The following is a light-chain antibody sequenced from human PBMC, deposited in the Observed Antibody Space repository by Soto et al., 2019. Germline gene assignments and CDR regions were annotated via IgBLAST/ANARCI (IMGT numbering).Light chain of an antibody. CDR1: GSDVGGYDY. Sequence: QSVLTQPRSVSGSPGQSVTISCTGTGSDVGGYDYVSWYQQHPGKAPKLMIYDVSKRPSGVPDRFSGSKSGNTASLTISGLQAEDEADYYCCSYAGIYTPFGGGTKVTVL. CDR3: CSYAGIYTP. CDR2: DVS. J-gene: IGLJ2*01. V-gene: IGLV2-11*01.